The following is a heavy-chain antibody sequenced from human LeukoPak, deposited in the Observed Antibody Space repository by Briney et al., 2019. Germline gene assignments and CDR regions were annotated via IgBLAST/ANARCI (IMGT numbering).Heavy chain of an antibody. V-gene: IGHV4-34*01. CDR3: ARPQGIVVVPAASDGMDV. J-gene: IGHJ6*02. D-gene: IGHD2-2*01. Sequence: SETLSLTCAVYGGSFSGYYWSWIRQPPGKGLEWIGEINHSGSTNYNPSLKSRVTISVDTSKNQFSLKLSSVTAADTAVYYCARPQGIVVVPAASDGMDVWGQGTTVTVSS. CDR2: INHSGST. CDR1: GGSFSGYY.